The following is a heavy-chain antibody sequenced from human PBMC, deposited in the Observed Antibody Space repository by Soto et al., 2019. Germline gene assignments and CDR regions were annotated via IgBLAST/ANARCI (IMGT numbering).Heavy chain of an antibody. D-gene: IGHD3-10*01. Sequence: PGGSLRLSCAASGFAFNIYAIHWVRQAPGKGLEWVAVISHDGTNRYYTDSVRGRFTISRDNSKNTVYREMDSLRADDTAVYYCALSSGVPTPDVDYWGQGTLVTVSS. J-gene: IGHJ4*02. CDR3: ALSSGVPTPDVDY. V-gene: IGHV3-30-3*01. CDR2: ISHDGTNR. CDR1: GFAFNIYA.